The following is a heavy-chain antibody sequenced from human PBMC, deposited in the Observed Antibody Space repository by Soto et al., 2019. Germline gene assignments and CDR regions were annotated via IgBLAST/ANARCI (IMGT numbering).Heavy chain of an antibody. CDR1: GGSISSSSYY. CDR2: IYYSGST. J-gene: IGHJ4*02. V-gene: IGHV4-39*02. CDR3: ARDGPRVGDTATDY. Sequence: SETLSLTCTVSGGSISSSSYYWGWIRQPPGKGLEWIGSIYYSGSTYYNPSLKSRVTISVDTSKNQFSLKLSSVTAADTAVYYCARDGPRVGDTATDYWGQGTLVTVS. D-gene: IGHD5-18*01.